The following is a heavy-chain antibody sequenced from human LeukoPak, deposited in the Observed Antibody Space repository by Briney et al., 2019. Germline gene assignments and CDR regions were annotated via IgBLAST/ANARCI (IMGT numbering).Heavy chain of an antibody. D-gene: IGHD2-2*01. Sequence: GGSLRLSCATSGFTFSSSWMSWVRQAPGKGLEWVANIKQDGSEKYYVDSVKGRFTISRDNSKNTLYLQMNSLRAEDTAVYYCAKDRCSSTSCPLYYFDYWGQGTLVTVSS. CDR1: GFTFSSSW. CDR3: AKDRCSSTSCPLYYFDY. V-gene: IGHV3-7*01. J-gene: IGHJ4*02. CDR2: IKQDGSEK.